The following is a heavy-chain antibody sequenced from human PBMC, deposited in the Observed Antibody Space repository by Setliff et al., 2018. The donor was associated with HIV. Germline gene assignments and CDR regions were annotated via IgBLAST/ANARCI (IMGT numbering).Heavy chain of an antibody. D-gene: IGHD1-7*01. V-gene: IGHV3-23*01. Sequence: GGSLRLSCAASGFSFSNYWMNWVRQVPGKGLEWVSAISGSSNSTYYADSVKGRFTISRDNSKSTLYLQMNSLRAEDTAVYYCAKATNWNYELDDYWGQGTLVTVSS. J-gene: IGHJ4*02. CDR3: AKATNWNYELDDY. CDR2: ISGSSNST. CDR1: GFSFSNYW.